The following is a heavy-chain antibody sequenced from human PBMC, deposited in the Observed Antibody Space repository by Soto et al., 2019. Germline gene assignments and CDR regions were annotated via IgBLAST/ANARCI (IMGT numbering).Heavy chain of an antibody. Sequence: PGESLKISCKGSGYSFTSYWIGWVRQMPGKGLEWMGIIYPGDSDTRYSPSFQGQVTISADKSISTAYLQWSSLKATDTAMNYCASHGRSYIFGVVTRQYYYYYGMDVWGQGTTVTVSS. CDR3: ASHGRSYIFGVVTRQYYYYYGMDV. D-gene: IGHD3-3*02. CDR1: GYSFTSYW. V-gene: IGHV5-51*01. J-gene: IGHJ6*02. CDR2: IYPGDSDT.